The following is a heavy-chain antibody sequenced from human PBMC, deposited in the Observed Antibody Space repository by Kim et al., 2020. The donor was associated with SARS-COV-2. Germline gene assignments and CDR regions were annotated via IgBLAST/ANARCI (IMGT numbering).Heavy chain of an antibody. V-gene: IGHV3-21*01. CDR1: GFTFSSYS. D-gene: IGHD3-9*01. Sequence: GGSLRLSCAASGFTFSSYSMNWVRQAPGKGLEWVSSISSSSSYIYYADSVKGRFTISRDNAKNSLYLQMNSLRAEDTAVYYCARESSFDWFDAFDIWGQGTMVTVSS. CDR3: ARESSFDWFDAFDI. J-gene: IGHJ3*02. CDR2: ISSSSSYI.